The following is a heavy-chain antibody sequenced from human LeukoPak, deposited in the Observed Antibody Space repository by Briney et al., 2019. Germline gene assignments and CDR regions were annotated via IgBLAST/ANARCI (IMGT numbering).Heavy chain of an antibody. D-gene: IGHD1-26*01. Sequence: PGGSLRLSCAASGVTFSSYWMSWVRQAPGKGLEWVANIKQDGSEKYYVDSVKGRFTISRDNAKNSLYLQMNSLRAEDTAVYYCARDRPYSGSYYEYDYWGQGTLVTVSS. V-gene: IGHV3-7*01. CDR3: ARDRPYSGSYYEYDY. CDR1: GVTFSSYW. J-gene: IGHJ4*02. CDR2: IKQDGSEK.